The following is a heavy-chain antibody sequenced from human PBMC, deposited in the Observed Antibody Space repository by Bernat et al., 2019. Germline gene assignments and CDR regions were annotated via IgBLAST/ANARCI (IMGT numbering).Heavy chain of an antibody. V-gene: IGHV4-59*08. CDR2: TYYSGST. D-gene: IGHD1-26*01. J-gene: IGHJ4*02. CDR1: GGSISSYY. CDR3: ARRPLVGGEKRGGFYFDY. Sequence: QVQLQESGPGLVKPSETLSLTGTVSGGSISSYYWSWIRQPPVKGLERIGYTYYSGSTNYNPSLKRRVNISVDTSKNQFSMTLSSVTAADTAVYYCARRPLVGGEKRGGFYFDYWGQGTLVTVSS.